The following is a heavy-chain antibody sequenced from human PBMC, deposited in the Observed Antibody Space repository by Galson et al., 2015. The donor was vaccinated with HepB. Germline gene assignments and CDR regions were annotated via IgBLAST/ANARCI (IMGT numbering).Heavy chain of an antibody. CDR3: AKGAWTYYYYYMAV. V-gene: IGHV3-9*01. D-gene: IGHD1-1*01. CDR1: GCAFSGYA. Sequence: PLGLSGAASGCAFSGYAMHGVLEAQGEGLEGVSGISWDSGRIAYADSVKGRFTISRDNAKNSLYLQMNSLRAEDTALYYCAKGAWTYYYYYMAVWGKGTTVTVSS. CDR2: ISWDSGRI. J-gene: IGHJ6*03.